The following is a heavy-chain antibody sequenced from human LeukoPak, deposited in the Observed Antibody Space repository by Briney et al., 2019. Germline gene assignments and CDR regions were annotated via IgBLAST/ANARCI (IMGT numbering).Heavy chain of an antibody. Sequence: GESLKISCKGSGNSFTSYWIGWVRQTPGKGLEWMGIIYPGDSDTRYSPSFQGQVTISADKSISTAYLQWSSLKASDTAVYYCARRRGGVSHGFYFDYWGQGTLVTVSP. V-gene: IGHV5-51*01. CDR1: GNSFTSYW. CDR3: ARRRGGVSHGFYFDY. D-gene: IGHD3-3*01. CDR2: IYPGDSDT. J-gene: IGHJ4*02.